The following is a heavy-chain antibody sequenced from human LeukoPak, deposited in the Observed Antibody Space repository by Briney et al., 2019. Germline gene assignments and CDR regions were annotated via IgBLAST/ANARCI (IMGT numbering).Heavy chain of an antibody. Sequence: PGGSLRLSCAASGFTLSSYSMNWVRQAPGKGLEWVSSISSSGSYIYYADSVKGRFTISRDNAKNSLYLQMNSLRVEDTAVYYCARAPTFSGWFDYWGQGTLVTVSS. CDR3: ARAPTFSGWFDY. CDR1: GFTLSSYS. V-gene: IGHV3-21*01. D-gene: IGHD6-19*01. J-gene: IGHJ4*02. CDR2: ISSSGSYI.